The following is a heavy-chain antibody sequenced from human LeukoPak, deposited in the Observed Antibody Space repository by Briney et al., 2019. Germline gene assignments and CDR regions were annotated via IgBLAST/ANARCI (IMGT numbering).Heavy chain of an antibody. J-gene: IGHJ6*03. CDR2: ISAYNGNT. D-gene: IGHD2-15*01. V-gene: IGHV1-18*01. CDR1: GYTFTSYG. CDR3: ARSSGNYYYYYMDV. Sequence: ASVKVSCKPSGYTFTSYGISWVRQAPGQGLEWMGWISAYNGNTNYAQKLQGRVTMTTDTSTSTAYMELRSLRSDDTAVYYCARSSGNYYYYYMDVWGKGTTVTVSS.